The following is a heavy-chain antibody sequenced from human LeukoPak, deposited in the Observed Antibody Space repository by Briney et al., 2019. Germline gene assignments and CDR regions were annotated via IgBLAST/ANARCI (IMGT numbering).Heavy chain of an antibody. V-gene: IGHV1-2*02. Sequence: ASVKVSCKASGYTFTDYYMHWVRQAPGQGFEWMGWINPNDGDTYYAQKFQGRVTMTRDTSISTAHMEVSRLRSDDTAVYYCARENRIAAAGTFLWGQGTLVTVSS. CDR3: ARENRIAAAGTFL. J-gene: IGHJ4*02. D-gene: IGHD6-13*01. CDR2: INPNDGDT. CDR1: GYTFTDYY.